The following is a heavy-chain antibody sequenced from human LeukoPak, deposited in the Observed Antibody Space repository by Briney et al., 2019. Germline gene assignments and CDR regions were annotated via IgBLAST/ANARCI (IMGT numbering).Heavy chain of an antibody. CDR2: INHSGST. Sequence: SETLSLTCAVYGGSFSGYYWSWIRQPPGKGLEWIGEINHSGSTNYNPSLKSRVTISVDTSKNQFSLKLSSVTAADTAVYYCARVKGGGWFGIDYWGQGTLVTVSS. J-gene: IGHJ4*02. V-gene: IGHV4-34*01. CDR3: ARVKGGGWFGIDY. D-gene: IGHD6-19*01. CDR1: GGSFSGYY.